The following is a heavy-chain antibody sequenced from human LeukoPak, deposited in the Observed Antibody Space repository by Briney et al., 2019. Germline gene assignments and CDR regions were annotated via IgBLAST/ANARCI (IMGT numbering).Heavy chain of an antibody. V-gene: IGHV4-34*01. Sequence: PSETLSLTCAVYGGSFSGYYWSWIRQPPGKGLEWIGEINHGGSTNYNPSLKSRVTISVDTSKNQFSLKLSSVTAADTAVYYCARALVAAAGTKPGMDVWGQGTTVTVSS. CDR1: GGSFSGYY. J-gene: IGHJ6*02. CDR2: INHGGST. CDR3: ARALVAAAGTKPGMDV. D-gene: IGHD6-13*01.